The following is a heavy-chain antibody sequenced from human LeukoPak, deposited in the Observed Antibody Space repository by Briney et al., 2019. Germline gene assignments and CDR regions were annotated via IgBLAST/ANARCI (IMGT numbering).Heavy chain of an antibody. J-gene: IGHJ5*02. CDR1: GGSFSGYY. Sequence: PSETLSLTCAVYGGSFSGYYWSWIRQPPGEGLEWIGEINHSGSTNYNPSLKSRVTISVDTSKNQFSLKLSSVTAADTAVYYCARVYCDSSGSSGFDPWGQGTLVTVSS. D-gene: IGHD3-22*01. CDR2: INHSGST. CDR3: ARVYCDSSGSSGFDP. V-gene: IGHV4-34*01.